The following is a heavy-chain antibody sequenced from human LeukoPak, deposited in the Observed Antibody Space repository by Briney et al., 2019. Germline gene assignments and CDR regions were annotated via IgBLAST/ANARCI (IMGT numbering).Heavy chain of an antibody. CDR1: GGSISSGGYS. Sequence: SQTLSLTCAVSGGSISSGGYSWSWIRQPPGKGLEWIGYIYHSGSTYYNPSLKSRVTISVDRSKNQFSLKLSSVTAADTAVYYCARDRHYYGSGNSALDGMDVWGQGTTVTVSS. D-gene: IGHD3-10*01. V-gene: IGHV4-30-2*01. CDR2: IYHSGST. CDR3: ARDRHYYGSGNSALDGMDV. J-gene: IGHJ6*02.